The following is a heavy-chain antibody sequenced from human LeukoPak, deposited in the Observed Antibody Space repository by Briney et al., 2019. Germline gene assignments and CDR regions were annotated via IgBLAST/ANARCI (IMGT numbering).Heavy chain of an antibody. CDR1: GFTFSSYA. CDR3: ARAIGGDSSGYFGGDY. Sequence: GGSLRLSCAASGFTFSSYAMHWVRQAPGKGLEYVSAISSNGGSTYYANSAKGRFTISRDNSKNTLYLQMGSLRAEDMAVYYCARAIGGDSSGYFGGDYWGQGTLVTVSS. CDR2: ISSNGGST. J-gene: IGHJ4*02. D-gene: IGHD3-22*01. V-gene: IGHV3-64*01.